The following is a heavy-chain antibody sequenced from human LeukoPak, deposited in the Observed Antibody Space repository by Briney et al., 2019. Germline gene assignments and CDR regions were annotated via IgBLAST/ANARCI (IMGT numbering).Heavy chain of an antibody. J-gene: IGHJ5*02. V-gene: IGHV4-59*01. CDR1: GGSISSYY. Sequence: PSETLSLTCTVSGGSISSYYWSWIRQPPGKGLEWIGYIYYSGSTNYNPSLKSRVTISVDTSKNQFSLKLSSVTAADTAVYYCARERSDWFDPWGHGTLVTVSS. CDR2: IYYSGST. CDR3: ARERSDWFDP.